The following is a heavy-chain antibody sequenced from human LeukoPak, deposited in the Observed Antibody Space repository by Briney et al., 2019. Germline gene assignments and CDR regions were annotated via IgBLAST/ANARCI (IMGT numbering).Heavy chain of an antibody. V-gene: IGHV4-59*08. J-gene: IGHJ4*02. D-gene: IGHD6-13*01. CDR2: IYYSGST. CDR3: ARLGYSSISYYFDY. Sequence: SETLSLTCTVSGGSISGYYWSWIRQPPGKGLEWIGYIYYSGSTNYNPSLKSRVTISGDTSKNQFSLQLSSVTAADTAVYYCARLGYSSISYYFDYWGQGTLVTVSS. CDR1: GGSISGYY.